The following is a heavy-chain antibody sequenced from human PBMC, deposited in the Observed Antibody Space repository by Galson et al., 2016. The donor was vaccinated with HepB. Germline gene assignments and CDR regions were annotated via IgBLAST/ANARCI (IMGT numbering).Heavy chain of an antibody. V-gene: IGHV3-48*02. CDR1: GFTFSTYG. J-gene: IGHJ4*02. D-gene: IGHD6-13*01. Sequence: SLRLSCAASGFTFSTYGMNWVRQAPGKGLEWVSYIISTSTTIFYADSVRGRFTISRDNARNSLYLQMNSLRDEDAAAYYCARDGIAAASYYFDSWGQGTLVTVSS. CDR3: ARDGIAAASYYFDS. CDR2: IISTSTTI.